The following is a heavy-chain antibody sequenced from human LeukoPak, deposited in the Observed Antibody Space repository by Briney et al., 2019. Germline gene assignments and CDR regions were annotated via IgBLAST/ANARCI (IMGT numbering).Heavy chain of an antibody. Sequence: PSETLSLTCTVSGGSISSSSYYWGWIRQPPGKVLEWIGSIYYSGSTYYNPSLKSRVTISVDTSKNQFSLKLSSVTAADTAVYYCARDRTLSSGWPSGGEYWGQGTLVTVSS. J-gene: IGHJ4*02. CDR1: GGSISSSSYY. D-gene: IGHD6-19*01. CDR2: IYYSGST. V-gene: IGHV4-39*07. CDR3: ARDRTLSSGWPSGGEY.